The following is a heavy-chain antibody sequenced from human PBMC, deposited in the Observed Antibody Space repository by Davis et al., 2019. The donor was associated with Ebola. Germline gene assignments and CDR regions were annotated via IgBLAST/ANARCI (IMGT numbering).Heavy chain of an antibody. J-gene: IGHJ4*02. Sequence: GGSLRPSCPASGFTFSGSAMHWVRQASGKGLEWVGRIRSKANSYATAYAASLKGRFTISRDDSKNTAYLQMNSLKTEDTAVYYCTGSSSGTDYWGQGTLVTVSS. D-gene: IGHD6-6*01. CDR2: IRSKANSYAT. V-gene: IGHV3-73*01. CDR1: GFTFSGSA. CDR3: TGSSSGTDY.